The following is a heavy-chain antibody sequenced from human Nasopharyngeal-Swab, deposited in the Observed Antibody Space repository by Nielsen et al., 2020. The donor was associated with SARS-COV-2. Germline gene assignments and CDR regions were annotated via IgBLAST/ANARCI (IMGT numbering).Heavy chain of an antibody. CDR2: ISYDGSNK. CDR3: ASLPTVTTRGYGMDV. Sequence: WIRQPPGKWLEWVAVISYDGSNKYYADSVKGRFTISRDNSKNTLYLQMNSLRAEDTAVYYCASLPTVTTRGYGMDVWGQGTTVTVSS. V-gene: IGHV3-30*04. D-gene: IGHD4-17*01. J-gene: IGHJ6*02.